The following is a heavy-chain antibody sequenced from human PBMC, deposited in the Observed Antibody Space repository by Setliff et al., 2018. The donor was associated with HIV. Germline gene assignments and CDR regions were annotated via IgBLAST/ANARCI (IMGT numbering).Heavy chain of an antibody. J-gene: IGHJ6*03. Sequence: ASVKVSCKASGYTFTSYGISWVRQASGQRLEWMGWINAGNGNTKYSQKFQGRVTITRDTSASTAYMELSSLRSEDTAVYYCARDGGDTAMVSYYYYYYMDVWGKGTTVTVSS. CDR1: GYTFTSYG. V-gene: IGHV1-3*01. D-gene: IGHD5-18*01. CDR2: INAGNGNT. CDR3: ARDGGDTAMVSYYYYYYMDV.